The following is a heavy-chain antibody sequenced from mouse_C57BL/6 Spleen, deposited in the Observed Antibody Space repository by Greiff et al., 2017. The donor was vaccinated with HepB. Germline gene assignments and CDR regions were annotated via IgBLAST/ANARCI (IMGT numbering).Heavy chain of an antibody. D-gene: IGHD1-1*01. CDR1: GYTFTSYW. CDR3: ARDYCGSIPYYFDY. Sequence: QVQLQQPGTELVKPGASVKLSCKASGYTFTSYWMHWVKQRPGQGLEWIGNINPSNGGTNYNVKFKSKATLTVDKSSRTAYIQLSSVISEDSAVYYCARDYCGSIPYYFDYWGQGTNRTVSS. J-gene: IGHJ2*01. V-gene: IGHV1-53*01. CDR2: INPSNGGT.